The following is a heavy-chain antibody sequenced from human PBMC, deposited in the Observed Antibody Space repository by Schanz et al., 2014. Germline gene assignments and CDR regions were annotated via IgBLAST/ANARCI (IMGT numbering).Heavy chain of an antibody. D-gene: IGHD2-15*01. J-gene: IGHJ4*02. CDR1: GFTLSSYA. CDR3: ARDRGYCSGGSCLAFDY. V-gene: IGHV3-30-3*01. CDR2: ISYDGSNK. Sequence: QVRLVESGGGVVQPGRSLRLSCAAYGFTLSSYAMHWVRQAPGKGLEWVAVISYDGSNKYYADSVKGRFTISRDNSKNTLYLQMNTLRAEDTAVYYCARDRGYCSGGSCLAFDYWGQGTLVTVSS.